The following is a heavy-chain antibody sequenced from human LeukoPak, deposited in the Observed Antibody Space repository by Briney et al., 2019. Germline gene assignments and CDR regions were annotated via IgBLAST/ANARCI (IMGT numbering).Heavy chain of an antibody. Sequence: GRSLRLSCTASAFTFSNYGMHWVRQAPGKGLEWVAVISYDGSKTFYIDSVKGRFTISRDNSKNTLYLQMNNLRAEDTAVYYCAKSPILTGLMYGMDVWGQGTTVTVSS. J-gene: IGHJ6*02. CDR3: AKSPILTGLMYGMDV. CDR1: AFTFSNYG. V-gene: IGHV3-30*18. D-gene: IGHD3-9*01. CDR2: ISYDGSKT.